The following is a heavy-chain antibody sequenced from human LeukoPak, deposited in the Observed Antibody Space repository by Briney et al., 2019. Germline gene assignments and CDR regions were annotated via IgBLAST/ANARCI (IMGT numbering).Heavy chain of an antibody. CDR3: ARHGAGTTVDY. D-gene: IGHD1-1*01. J-gene: IGHJ4*02. CDR2: IYYSGST. CDR1: GGSISSYY. V-gene: IGHV4-59*08. Sequence: SETLSLTCTVSGGSISSYYWSWIRQPPGKGLEWIGYIYYSGSTNYNPSLKSRVTISADTSKNQFSLKLGSVTAADTAVYYCARHGAGTTVDYWGQGTLVTVSS.